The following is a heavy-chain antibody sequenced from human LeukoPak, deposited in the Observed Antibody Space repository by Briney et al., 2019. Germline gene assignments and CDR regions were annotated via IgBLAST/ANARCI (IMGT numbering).Heavy chain of an antibody. CDR3: VKERGRGVDVADDFDL. CDR2: ISIPTFT. Sequence: PGESLRLSCAASGFTFRDYSMAWVRQVPGGGLEWVSAISIPTFTLYADPVKGRFIISRDNSKNTLYLQIDNLRAEDTAVYYCVKERGRGVDVADDFDLWGQGTLVTVSS. D-gene: IGHD6-19*01. J-gene: IGHJ4*02. V-gene: IGHV3-23*01. CDR1: GFTFRDYS.